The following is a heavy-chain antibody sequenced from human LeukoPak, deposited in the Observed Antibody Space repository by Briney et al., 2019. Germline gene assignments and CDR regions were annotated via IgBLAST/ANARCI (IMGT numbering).Heavy chain of an antibody. V-gene: IGHV1-8*01. CDR3: ARVVVAGPRAFDY. Sequence: GASVKVSCKASGYTFTSYDINRVRQATGQGLEWMGWMNPNSGNTGYAQRFQGRVTMTRNTSISTAYMELSSLRSEDTAVYYCARVVVAGPRAFDYWGQGTLVTVSS. D-gene: IGHD6-19*01. CDR1: GYTFTSYD. CDR2: MNPNSGNT. J-gene: IGHJ4*02.